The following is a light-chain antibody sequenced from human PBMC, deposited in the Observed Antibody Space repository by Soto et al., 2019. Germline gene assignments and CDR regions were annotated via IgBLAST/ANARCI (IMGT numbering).Light chain of an antibody. V-gene: IGKV1-27*01. J-gene: IGKJ1*01. CDR3: QKYNSAPPT. CDR2: AAS. CDR1: QGISNY. Sequence: DIQMTQSPSSLSASVGDRVTITYRASQGISNYLAWYQQRQGKVPKLLIYAASTLQSGVPSRFSGSGSGTDFTLTISSLQPEDFATYYCQKYNSAPPTFGQGTNVDIK.